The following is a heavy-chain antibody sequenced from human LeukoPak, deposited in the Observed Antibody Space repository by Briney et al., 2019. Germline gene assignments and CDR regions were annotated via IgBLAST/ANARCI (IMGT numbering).Heavy chain of an antibody. CDR1: GFTVSSNY. D-gene: IGHD6-13*01. CDR3: ARVRVAAAGQYYFDY. V-gene: IGHV3-66*01. J-gene: IGHJ4*02. Sequence: GGSLRLSCAASGFTVSSNYMSWVRQAPEKGLEWVSVIYSGGSTYYADSVKGRFTISRDNSKNTLYLQRNSLRAEDTAVYYCARVRVAAAGQYYFDYWGQGTLVTVSS. CDR2: IYSGGST.